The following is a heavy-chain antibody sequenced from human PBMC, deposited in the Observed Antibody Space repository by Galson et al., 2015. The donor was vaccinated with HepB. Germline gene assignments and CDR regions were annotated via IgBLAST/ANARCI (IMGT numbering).Heavy chain of an antibody. CDR3: AKGGPGRITMMINRSLGFDP. CDR2: YDGHGVD. D-gene: IGHD3-22*01. Sequence: SLRLSCAASGFTYTYYGSHWVPQAPGKGLEWLAYDGHGVDSYAFPVKCRFTVSRDYSRSTLYLQMNSLRAEDTAVYYCAKGGPGRITMMINRSLGFDPWCQGTLVTVSS. CDR1: GFTYTYYG. J-gene: IGHJ5*02. V-gene: IGHV3-30*02.